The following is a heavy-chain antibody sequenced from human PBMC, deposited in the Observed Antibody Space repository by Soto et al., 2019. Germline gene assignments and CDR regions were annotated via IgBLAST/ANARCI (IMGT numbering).Heavy chain of an antibody. V-gene: IGHV1-69*01. J-gene: IGHJ4*02. CDR1: GDTFSSYA. D-gene: IGHD6-19*01. Sequence: QVQRVQSGAEVKKPGSSVKVSCKASGDTFSSYAISWVRQAPGQGLEWMGGIIPIFGTANYAQKFQGRVTITADECTSTAYMELSSLRSEDSAVYYCALAGTRERDFDYWGQGTLVTVSS. CDR3: ALAGTRERDFDY. CDR2: IIPIFGTA.